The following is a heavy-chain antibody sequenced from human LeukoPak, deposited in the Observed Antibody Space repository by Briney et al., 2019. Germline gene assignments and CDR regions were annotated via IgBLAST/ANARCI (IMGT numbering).Heavy chain of an antibody. D-gene: IGHD3-10*01. Sequence: ASVKVSCKASGYTFTSYGISWVRQAPGQGLEWMGWISAYNGNTNYAQKLQGRVTITAHESTSTAYMELSSLRSEDTAVYYCARVALWFGAATRDYYYGMDVWGQGTTVTVSS. CDR1: GYTFTSYG. CDR3: ARVALWFGAATRDYYYGMDV. V-gene: IGHV1-18*01. J-gene: IGHJ6*02. CDR2: ISAYNGNT.